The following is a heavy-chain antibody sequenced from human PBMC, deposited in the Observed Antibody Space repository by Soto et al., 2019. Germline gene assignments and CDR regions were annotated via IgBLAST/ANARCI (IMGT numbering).Heavy chain of an antibody. V-gene: IGHV1-24*01. CDR1: GYTLTELS. J-gene: IGHJ4*02. CDR2: FDPEDGET. Sequence: ASVKVSCKVSGYTLTELSMHWVRQAPGKGLEWMGGFDPEDGETIYAQKFQGRVTMTEDTSTDTAYMEMSSLRSEDTAVYYCATAEVVPAAMNFDYWGQGTLVTVSS. D-gene: IGHD2-2*01. CDR3: ATAEVVPAAMNFDY.